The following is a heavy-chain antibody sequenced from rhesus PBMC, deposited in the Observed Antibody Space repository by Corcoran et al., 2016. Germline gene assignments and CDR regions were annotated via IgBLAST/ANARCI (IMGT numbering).Heavy chain of an antibody. CDR1: GFTFSSYG. Sequence: EVQLVETGGGLVQPGGSLKLSCAASGFTFSSYGMSWVRQAPGKGLEWVSAINSGGGSTYYAESVKGRFTISRDNSKNTLSLQMNSLRAEDTAVYYCAKDMFEDTVGTVLGNFDYWGQGVLVTVSS. D-gene: IGHD5-30*01. J-gene: IGHJ4*01. CDR2: INSGGGST. CDR3: AKDMFEDTVGTVLGNFDY. V-gene: IGHV3S5*01.